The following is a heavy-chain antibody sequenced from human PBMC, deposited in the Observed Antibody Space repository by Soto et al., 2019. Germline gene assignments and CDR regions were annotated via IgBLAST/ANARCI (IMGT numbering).Heavy chain of an antibody. CDR2: INHSGRT. V-gene: IGHV4-34*01. J-gene: IGHJ4*02. Sequence: PSETLSLTCAVYGGSFSGYCWSWIRQPPGKGLEWIGEINHSGRTNYNPSLKSRVTISVDTSKSQFSLKLSSVTAADTAVYYCARGRKYYDFWSGYSHPRYYFNYWCPGPLVTVSS. CDR3: ARGRKYYDFWSGYSHPRYYFNY. D-gene: IGHD3-3*01. CDR1: GGSFSGYC.